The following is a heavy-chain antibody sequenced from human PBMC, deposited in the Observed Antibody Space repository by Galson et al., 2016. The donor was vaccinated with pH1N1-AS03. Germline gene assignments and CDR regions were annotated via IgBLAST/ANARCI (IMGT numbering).Heavy chain of an antibody. J-gene: IGHJ4*02. D-gene: IGHD2/OR15-2a*01. CDR1: GFPFSSHW. CDR3: ARSGPYFLGLDY. CDR2: ISIDGGHT. Sequence: SLRLSCAASGFPFSSHWMHWVRQAPGKGLVWVSRISIDGGHTNHADFVKGRFTISRDNAKNTVYVQMNSLTVEDTAVYYCARSGPYFLGLDYWGPGILVTVSS. V-gene: IGHV3-74*01.